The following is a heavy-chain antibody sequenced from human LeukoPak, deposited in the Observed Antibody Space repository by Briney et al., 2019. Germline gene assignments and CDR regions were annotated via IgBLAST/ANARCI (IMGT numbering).Heavy chain of an antibody. J-gene: IGHJ6*03. Sequence: GGSLRLSCAASGFTVSSNYMSWVRQAPGKGLEWVSVIYSGGSTYYADTVKGRFTISRDNSKNTLYLQMNSLRAEDTAVYYCARDKAYSSSSRSYYYMDVWGKGTTVTVSS. CDR3: ARDKAYSSSSRSYYYMDV. CDR1: GFTVSSNY. V-gene: IGHV3-66*02. CDR2: IYSGGST. D-gene: IGHD6-6*01.